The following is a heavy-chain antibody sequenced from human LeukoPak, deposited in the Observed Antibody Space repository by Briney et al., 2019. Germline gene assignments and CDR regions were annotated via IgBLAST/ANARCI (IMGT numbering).Heavy chain of an antibody. CDR2: ISSSGSDT. CDR3: ARQIGYCSSGTCYFDF. J-gene: IGHJ4*02. D-gene: IGHD2-15*01. Sequence: GSLRLSCSASGFTFSRYAMHWVRQAPGKGLEWFSAISSSGSDTYHADSVKGRFTISRDKSKNTLYLQMNSLRAEDTAVYYCARQIGYCSSGTCYFDFWGQGSLVTVSS. CDR1: GFTFSRYA. V-gene: IGHV3-23*01.